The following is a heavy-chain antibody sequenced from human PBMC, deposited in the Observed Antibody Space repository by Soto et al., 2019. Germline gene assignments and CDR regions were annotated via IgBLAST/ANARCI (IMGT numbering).Heavy chain of an antibody. CDR2: ISYDGSNK. J-gene: IGHJ4*02. V-gene: IGHV3-30*18. CDR1: GCTFSSYG. Sequence: QVQLVESGGGVVQPGRSQRLSCAASGCTFSSYGMHWVRQAPGKGLEWVTVISYDGSNKYYADSVKGRFTISRDNSKNTLYLQMNSLRAEDTAVYYCAKQDYCSGGSCSTNYWGQGTLVTVSS. D-gene: IGHD2-15*01. CDR3: AKQDYCSGGSCSTNY.